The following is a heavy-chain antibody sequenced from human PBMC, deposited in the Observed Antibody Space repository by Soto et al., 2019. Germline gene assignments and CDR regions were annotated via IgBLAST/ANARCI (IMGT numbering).Heavy chain of an antibody. D-gene: IGHD1-26*01. CDR3: ARDGREASGMDV. CDR1: GGSISSHY. CDR2: IYYRGST. V-gene: IGHV4-59*11. Sequence: LSLTCTVSGGSISSHYWSWVRQAPGKGLEWIGHIYYRGSTTYNPSLRSRSTISVDTSNNQFSLKLNSVTTADTAVYYCARDGREASGMDVWGQGTKVTVSS. J-gene: IGHJ6*02.